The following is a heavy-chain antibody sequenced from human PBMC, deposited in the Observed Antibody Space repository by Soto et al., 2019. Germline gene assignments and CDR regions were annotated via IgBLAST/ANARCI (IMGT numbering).Heavy chain of an antibody. Sequence: GGSLRLSCSASGFTFSSYAMHWVRQAPGKGLEYVSAISSNGGSTYYADSVKGRFTISRDNSKNTLYLQMSSLRAEDTAVYYCVKGGPFFLGWLLLLDAFYIGGKVTMVSVS. V-gene: IGHV3-64D*06. D-gene: IGHD3-22*01. CDR2: ISSNGGST. CDR1: GFTFSSYA. CDR3: VKGGPFFLGWLLLLDAFYI. J-gene: IGHJ3*02.